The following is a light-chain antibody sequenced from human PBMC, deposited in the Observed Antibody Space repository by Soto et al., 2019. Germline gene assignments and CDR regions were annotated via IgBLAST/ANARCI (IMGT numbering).Light chain of an antibody. CDR1: QSVTNSF. J-gene: IGKJ1*01. V-gene: IGKV3-20*01. CDR3: QQYVSSPWA. Sequence: EIVLAQSPGTLSLSPGERATLSCRASQSVTNSFLAWYQQKPGQAPRLLIYGASRRATGIPDRFTGSGSGTDFTLTISRLEPEDFAVYYCQQYVSSPWAFGKGPRWKS. CDR2: GAS.